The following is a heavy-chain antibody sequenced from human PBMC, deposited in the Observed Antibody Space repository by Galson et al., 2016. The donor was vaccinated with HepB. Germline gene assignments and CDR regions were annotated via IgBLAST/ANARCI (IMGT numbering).Heavy chain of an antibody. V-gene: IGHV3-30-3*01. D-gene: IGHD5-18*01. Sequence: SLRLSCAASGFTFSTYIMHWVRQAPGKGLEWVALIAYDGSNKYYADSVKGRFTISRDNAKNSLYLQMNSLRAEDAAVYYCAREPGYNYGFTWGYWGQGTRVTVSS. CDR2: IAYDGSNK. J-gene: IGHJ4*02. CDR1: GFTFSTYI. CDR3: AREPGYNYGFTWGY.